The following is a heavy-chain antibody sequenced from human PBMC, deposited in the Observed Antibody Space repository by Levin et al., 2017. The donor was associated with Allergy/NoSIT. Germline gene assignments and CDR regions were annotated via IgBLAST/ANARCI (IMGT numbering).Heavy chain of an antibody. Sequence: SQTLSLTCTVSGGSISSSYWSWIRQPPGKGLEWIGYIYYSGSTNYNPSLKSRVTISVDTYKNQFSLKLSSVTAADTAVYYCARVLWDYGDDHNWFDPWGQGTLVTVSS. V-gene: IGHV4-59*01. CDR2: IYYSGST. J-gene: IGHJ5*02. D-gene: IGHD4-17*01. CDR1: GGSISSSY. CDR3: ARVLWDYGDDHNWFDP.